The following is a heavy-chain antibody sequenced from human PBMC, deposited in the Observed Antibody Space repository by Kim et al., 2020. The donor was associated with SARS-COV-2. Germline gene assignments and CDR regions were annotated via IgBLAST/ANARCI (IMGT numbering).Heavy chain of an antibody. CDR3: ARGSERSDNWFDP. CDR2: INLNNGDT. CDR1: GYTFSGYY. J-gene: IGHJ5*02. V-gene: IGHV1-2*05. D-gene: IGHD1-1*01. Sequence: ASVKVSCKASGYTFSGYYVHWVRQAPGQGLEWMGRINLNNGDTIFAQKFQGRVTLTRDTSISTAYMELNNLKSDDTVVYYCARGSERSDNWFDPWGQGTLGTVSS.